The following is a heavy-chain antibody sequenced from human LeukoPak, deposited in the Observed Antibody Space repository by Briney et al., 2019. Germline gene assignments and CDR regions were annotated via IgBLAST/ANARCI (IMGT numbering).Heavy chain of an antibody. CDR2: ISYDGSNK. D-gene: IGHD5-18*01. CDR1: GFTFSSYA. CDR3: ARRGPSGYRYMDV. V-gene: IGHV3-30*04. J-gene: IGHJ6*03. Sequence: PGRSLRLSCAASGFTFSSYAMHWVRQAPGKGLEGVAVISYDGSNKYYADSVKGRFTISRDNAKNSLYLQMNSLRAEDTAVYYCARRGPSGYRYMDVWGKGTTVTVSS.